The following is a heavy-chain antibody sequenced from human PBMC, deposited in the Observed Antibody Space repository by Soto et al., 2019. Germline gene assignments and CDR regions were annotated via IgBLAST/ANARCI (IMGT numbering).Heavy chain of an antibody. V-gene: IGHV3-66*01. CDR2: IYSGGST. CDR3: ARDRSSGWQNDAFDI. CDR1: GFTVSSNY. Sequence: GGSLRLSCAASGFTVSSNYMSWVRQAPGKGLEWVSVIYSGGSTYYADSVKGRFTISRDNSKNTLYLQMNSLRAEDTAVYYCARDRSSGWQNDAFDIWGQGTMVTVSS. D-gene: IGHD6-19*01. J-gene: IGHJ3*02.